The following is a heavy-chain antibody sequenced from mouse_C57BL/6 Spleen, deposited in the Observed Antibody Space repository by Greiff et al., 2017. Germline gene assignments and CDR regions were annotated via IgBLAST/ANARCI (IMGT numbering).Heavy chain of an antibody. CDR2: FNYDGRST. D-gene: IGHD4-1*02. J-gene: IGHJ1*03. CDR1: GFTFSDYY. Sequence: EVQVVASEGCVVQPGSSMKLSCTASGFTFSDYYMALVRQVPEKGLEWVANFNYDGRSTYLLASLKSRFIISRDNAKNILYLQMSSLKSEDTATYYCARDRLNWDANWCYDVWGTGTTVTVSS. V-gene: IGHV5-16*01. CDR3: ARDRLNWDANWCYDV.